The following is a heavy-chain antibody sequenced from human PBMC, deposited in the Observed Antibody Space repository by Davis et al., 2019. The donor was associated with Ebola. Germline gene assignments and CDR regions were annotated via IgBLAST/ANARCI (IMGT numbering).Heavy chain of an antibody. V-gene: IGHV1-18*04. Sequence: ASVKVSCKASGYPFTSSGVTWVRQAPGQGLEWVGRISPHNGNTNYAQKFQGRVTVTTDTSTSTAYMELRSLRSDDTAMYYCARDSFCTYGVCNDRDYDYWGQGTLVTVSS. CDR1: GYPFTSSG. CDR2: ISPHNGNT. D-gene: IGHD2-8*01. CDR3: ARDSFCTYGVCNDRDYDY. J-gene: IGHJ4*02.